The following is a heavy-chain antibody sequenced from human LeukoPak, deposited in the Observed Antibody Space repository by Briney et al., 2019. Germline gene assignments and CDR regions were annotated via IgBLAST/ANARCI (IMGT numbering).Heavy chain of an antibody. CDR1: GFTFSNAW. D-gene: IGHD6-13*01. CDR2: IKSKADGGTP. V-gene: IGHV3-15*01. Sequence: GGSLRLSCAASGFTFSNAWMSWVRQAPGKGLEWVGRIKSKADGGTPDYAAPVKGRFTISRDDSKNTLYLQMNSLKTEDTAVYYCTTVDSSRWYSKVHWGQGTLVTVSS. CDR3: TTVDSSRWYSKVH. J-gene: IGHJ4*02.